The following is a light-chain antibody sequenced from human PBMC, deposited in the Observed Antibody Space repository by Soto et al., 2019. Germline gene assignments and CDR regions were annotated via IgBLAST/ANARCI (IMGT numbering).Light chain of an antibody. CDR1: QSVSSSY. V-gene: IGKV3-20*01. J-gene: IGKJ5*01. Sequence: EIVLTHSQGTLSLSPGERATLSSSASQSVSSSYLAWYQQKPGQAPRLLIYGASSRATGIPDRFSGSGSGTDFTLTISRLEPEDFAVYYCQQYGSSPRITFGQGTRLEIK. CDR2: GAS. CDR3: QQYGSSPRIT.